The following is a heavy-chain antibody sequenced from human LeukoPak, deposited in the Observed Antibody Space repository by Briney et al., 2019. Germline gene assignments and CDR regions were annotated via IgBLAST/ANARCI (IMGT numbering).Heavy chain of an antibody. CDR2: INHSGSI. CDR3: ARARPQQQLVRRPLDY. J-gene: IGHJ4*02. Sequence: SETLSLTCAVYGGSFSGYYWSWIRQPPGKGLEWIGEINHSGSINYNPSLKSRVTISVDTSKNQFSLKLSSVTAADTAVYYCARARPQQQLVRRPLDYWGQGTLVTVSS. CDR1: GGSFSGYY. V-gene: IGHV4-34*01. D-gene: IGHD6-13*01.